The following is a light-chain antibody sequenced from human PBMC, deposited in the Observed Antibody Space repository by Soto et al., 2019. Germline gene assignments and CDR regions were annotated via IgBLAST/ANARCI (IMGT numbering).Light chain of an antibody. CDR1: SSYVGGYNY. CDR3: SSYTSSSTLVV. CDR2: EVS. V-gene: IGLV2-14*01. J-gene: IGLJ2*01. Sequence: QSALTQPASVTGSPGQSITISCTGTSSYVGGYNYVSWYQQHPGKAPKLMIYEVSNRPSGVSNRFSGSKSGNTASLTISGLQAEDAADYYCSSYTSSSTLVVFGGGTKLTVL.